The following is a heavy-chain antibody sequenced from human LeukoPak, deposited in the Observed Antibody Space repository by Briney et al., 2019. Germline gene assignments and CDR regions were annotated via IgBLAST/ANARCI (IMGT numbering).Heavy chain of an antibody. J-gene: IGHJ5*02. Sequence: PSETLSLTCAVYGGSFSGYYWSWIRQPPGKGLEWIGEINHSGSTNYNPSLKSRVTISLDTSKNQFSLKLSSVTAADTAVYYCARAYYDFWSGYDNWFDPWGQGTLVTVSS. CDR2: INHSGST. CDR1: GGSFSGYY. D-gene: IGHD3-3*01. CDR3: ARAYYDFWSGYDNWFDP. V-gene: IGHV4-34*01.